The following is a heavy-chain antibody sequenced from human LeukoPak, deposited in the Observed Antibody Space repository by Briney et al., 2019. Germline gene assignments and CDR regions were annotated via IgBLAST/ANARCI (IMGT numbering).Heavy chain of an antibody. CDR1: GFTFTDFY. Sequence: GGSLRLSCAASGFTFTDFYMTWIRQAPGKGLQWVAYISDSGTTVDYADSVKGRFSISRDNTENSLYLQMNSLRVEDTGFYYCARDWGYLLFDYWGQGTLVTVSS. CDR3: ARDWGYLLFDY. V-gene: IGHV3-11*04. CDR2: ISDSGTTV. D-gene: IGHD3-16*01. J-gene: IGHJ4*02.